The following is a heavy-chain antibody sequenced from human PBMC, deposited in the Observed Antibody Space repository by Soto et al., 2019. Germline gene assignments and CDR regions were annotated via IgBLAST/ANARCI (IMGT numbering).Heavy chain of an antibody. V-gene: IGHV3-53*01. Sequence: EVQLVESGGGLIQPGGSLRLSCAASGFSVSSKSMTWVRQAPGKGLEWVSVIYGGGITYYADSVKGRLSISRDNSKNTLYIQMNSLRAEDTSVSYCVQTTVCPGFDFWGQGTLVIVSS. CDR3: VQTTVCPGFDF. CDR1: GFSVSSKS. J-gene: IGHJ4*02. CDR2: IYGGGIT.